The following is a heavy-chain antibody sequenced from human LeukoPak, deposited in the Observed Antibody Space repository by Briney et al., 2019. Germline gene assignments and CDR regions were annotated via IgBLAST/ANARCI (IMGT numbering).Heavy chain of an antibody. V-gene: IGHV3-23*01. Sequence: GGSLRLSCAASGFTFNYAMSWVRQAPGKGLEWVSTISGSGVSTYYADSVKGRFTISRDNSKNTLYLQMDSLRAEDTAVYYCARDHEEGNYGMDVWGQGTTVTVSS. CDR2: ISGSGVST. CDR3: ARDHEEGNYGMDV. D-gene: IGHD6-13*01. J-gene: IGHJ6*02. CDR1: GFTFNYA.